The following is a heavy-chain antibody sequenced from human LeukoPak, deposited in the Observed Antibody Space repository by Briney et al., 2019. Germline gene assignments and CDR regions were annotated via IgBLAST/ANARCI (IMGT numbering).Heavy chain of an antibody. D-gene: IGHD3-22*01. Sequence: GASVKVSCKASGYTFTSYGISWVRLAPGQGLEWMGWISAYNGNTNYAQKLQGRVTMTTDTSTSTAYMELRSLRSDDTAVYYCARGYYDSSGYYDFDYWGQGTLVTVSS. CDR2: ISAYNGNT. J-gene: IGHJ4*02. V-gene: IGHV1-18*01. CDR1: GYTFTSYG. CDR3: ARGYYDSSGYYDFDY.